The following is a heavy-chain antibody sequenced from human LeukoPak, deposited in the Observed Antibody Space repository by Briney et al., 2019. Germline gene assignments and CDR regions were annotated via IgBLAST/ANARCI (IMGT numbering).Heavy chain of an antibody. CDR1: GFTFSDYY. CDR2: ISSSSSYT. Sequence: PGGSLRLSCAASGFTFSDYYMSWIRQAPGKGVEWVSYISSSSSYTNYADSVKGRFTISRDNAKNSLYLQMNSLRAEDTAVYYCARQNEFYGSGSYYIAYWGQGTLVTVSS. CDR3: ARQNEFYGSGSYYIAY. V-gene: IGHV3-11*03. J-gene: IGHJ4*02. D-gene: IGHD3-10*01.